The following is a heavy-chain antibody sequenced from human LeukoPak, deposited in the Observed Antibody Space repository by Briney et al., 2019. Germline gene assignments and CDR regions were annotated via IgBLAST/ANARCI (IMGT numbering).Heavy chain of an antibody. D-gene: IGHD5-12*01. CDR2: IYTSGST. CDR3: ARDLNSGYDPGYYYYYGMDV. CDR1: GGSISSYY. J-gene: IGHJ6*02. V-gene: IGHV4-4*07. Sequence: SETPSLTCTVSGGSISSYYWSWIRQPAGKGLEWIGRIYTSGSTNYNPSLKSRVTMSVDTSKNQFSLKLSSVTAADTAVYYCARDLNSGYDPGYYYYYGMDVWGQGTTVTVSS.